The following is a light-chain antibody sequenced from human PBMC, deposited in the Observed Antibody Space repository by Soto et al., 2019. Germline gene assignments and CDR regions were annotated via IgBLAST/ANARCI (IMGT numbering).Light chain of an antibody. CDR2: EGS. J-gene: IGLJ2*01. CDR3: CSYEANSTIVV. CDR1: SSDVGSYNH. V-gene: IGLV2-23*01. Sequence: QSALTQPASVSGSPGQSITISCTGTSSDVGSYNHVSCYQQHPGKAPKLMIYEGSKRASGVSNRFSGSQTGNTASLTISGLHDDDEAAYYCCSYEANSTIVVFGGETKRNVL.